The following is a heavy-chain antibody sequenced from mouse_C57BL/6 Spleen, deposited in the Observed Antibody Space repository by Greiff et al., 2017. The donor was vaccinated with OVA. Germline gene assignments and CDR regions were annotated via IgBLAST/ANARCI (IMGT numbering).Heavy chain of an antibody. Sequence: VHLVESGAELARPGASVKLSCKASGYTFTSYGISWVKQRTGQGLEWIGEIYPRSGTTYYNEKLKGKATLTADKSSSTAYMELRSLTSEDSAVYFCARFDYDGGYYAMDYWGKGTSVTVSS. CDR2: IYPRSGTT. CDR1: GYTFTSYG. V-gene: IGHV1-81*01. CDR3: ARFDYDGGYYAMDY. J-gene: IGHJ4*01. D-gene: IGHD2-4*01.